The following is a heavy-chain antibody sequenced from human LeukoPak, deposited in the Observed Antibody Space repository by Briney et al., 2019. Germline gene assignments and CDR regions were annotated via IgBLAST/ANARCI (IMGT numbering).Heavy chain of an antibody. Sequence: PGGSLRLSCAASGFTFSSYGMHWVRQAPGKGLEWVAVISYDGSNKYYADSVKGRFTISRDNSKNTLYLQMNSLRAEDTAVYYCAKESYDSPFDYWGQGTLVTVSS. CDR1: GFTFSSYG. CDR3: AKESYDSPFDY. J-gene: IGHJ4*02. V-gene: IGHV3-30*18. CDR2: ISYDGSNK. D-gene: IGHD5-12*01.